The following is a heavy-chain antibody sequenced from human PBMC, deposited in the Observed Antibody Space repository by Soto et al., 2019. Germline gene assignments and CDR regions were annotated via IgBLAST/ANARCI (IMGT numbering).Heavy chain of an antibody. J-gene: IGHJ6*02. CDR1: GYSFTSYW. CDR3: ARRGSSWDTYYYYGMDV. V-gene: IGHV5-10-1*01. CDR2: IDPSDSYT. D-gene: IGHD6-13*01. Sequence: GESLKISCKGSGYSFTSYWISWVRQMPGKGLEWMGRIDPSDSYTSYSPSFQGHVTISADKSISTAYLQWSSLKASDTAMYYCARRGSSWDTYYYYGMDVWGQGTTVTVSS.